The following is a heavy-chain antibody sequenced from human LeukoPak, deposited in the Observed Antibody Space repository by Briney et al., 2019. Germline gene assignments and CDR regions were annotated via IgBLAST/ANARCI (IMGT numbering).Heavy chain of an antibody. CDR2: ISGSGGST. J-gene: IGHJ3*02. CDR3: AKVTFGYCSSTSCYGSSGWAHLYWLGAFDI. V-gene: IGHV3-23*01. Sequence: PGGSLRLSCAASGFTFSSYAMNWVRQAPGKGLEWVSAISGSGGSTYYADSVKGRFTIPRDNSKNTLYLQMNSLRAEDTAVYYCAKVTFGYCSSTSCYGSSGWAHLYWLGAFDIWGQGTMVTVSS. D-gene: IGHD2-2*01. CDR1: GFTFSSYA.